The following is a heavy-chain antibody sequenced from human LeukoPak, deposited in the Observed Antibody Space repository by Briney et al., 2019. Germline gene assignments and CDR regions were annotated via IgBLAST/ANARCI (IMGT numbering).Heavy chain of an antibody. CDR3: ARGIARTTPFFDY. J-gene: IGHJ4*02. CDR2: ISSSSSTI. V-gene: IGHV3-48*01. CDR1: GFTFSSYS. Sequence: GGSLRLSCAASGFTFSSYSMNWVRQAPGKGLEWVSYISSSSSTIYYADSVKGRFTISRDNAKNSLYLQMNSLRAEDTAAYYCARGIARTTPFFDYWGQGTLVTVSS. D-gene: IGHD1/OR15-1a*01.